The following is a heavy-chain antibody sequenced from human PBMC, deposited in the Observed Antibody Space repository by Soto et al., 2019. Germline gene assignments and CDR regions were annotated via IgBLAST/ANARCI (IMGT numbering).Heavy chain of an antibody. V-gene: IGHV3-74*01. CDR1: GFTFSTYW. J-gene: IGHJ4*02. Sequence: EVQLVESGGGLVQPGGSLRLSCAASGFTFSTYWMHWVRQAPGKGLVWVSRIKSDGSITSCADSVKGRLTISRDNDKNTMYLQMKRLSADDTAVYYCTKDLNEYSSGWGDYWGQGILVTVSS. CDR3: TKDLNEYSSGWGDY. CDR2: IKSDGSIT. D-gene: IGHD6-19*01.